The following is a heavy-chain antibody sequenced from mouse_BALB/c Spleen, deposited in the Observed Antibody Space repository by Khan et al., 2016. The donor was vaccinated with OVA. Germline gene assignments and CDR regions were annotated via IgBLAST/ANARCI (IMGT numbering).Heavy chain of an antibody. D-gene: IGHD2-4*01. V-gene: IGHV2-9*02. Sequence: VQLKESGPGLVAPSQSLSITCTVSGFSLSNYGIHWVRQPPGKGLEWLGVLWTGGITNYNSALMSRLIISKDNSKSQVFLKMNRLQTDDTAIYYWARAYDYDVGGFAYWGQGTLVTVSA. CDR3: ARAYDYDVGGFAY. J-gene: IGHJ3*01. CDR2: LWTGGIT. CDR1: GFSLSNYG.